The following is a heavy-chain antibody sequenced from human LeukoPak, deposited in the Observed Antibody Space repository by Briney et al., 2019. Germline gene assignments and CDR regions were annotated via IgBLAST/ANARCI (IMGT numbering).Heavy chain of an antibody. D-gene: IGHD5-12*01. J-gene: IGHJ3*02. CDR2: IYYSGST. CDR1: GGSISSHY. V-gene: IGHV4-59*11. CDR3: ARATLKAGNDAFDI. Sequence: SETLSLTCTVSGGSISSHYWSWIRQPPGKGLEWIGYIYYSGSTNYNPSLKSRVTISVDTSKNQFSLKLSSVTAAYTAVYYCARATLKAGNDAFDIWGQGTMVTVSS.